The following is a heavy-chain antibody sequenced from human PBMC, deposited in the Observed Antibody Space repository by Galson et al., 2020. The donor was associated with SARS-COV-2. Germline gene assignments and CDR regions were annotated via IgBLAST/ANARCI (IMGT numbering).Heavy chain of an antibody. V-gene: IGHV3-23*01. CDR1: GFTFSSYA. D-gene: IGHD2-2*01. Sequence: GGSLRLSCAASGFTFSSYAMSWVRQAPGKGLEWVSASSGSGGSTYYADSVKGRFTISRDNSKNTLYLQMNSLRAEDTAVYYCARAVYCSSTSCLYYYYYYYMDVWGKGTTVTVSS. CDR3: ARAVYCSSTSCLYYYYYYYMDV. J-gene: IGHJ6*03. CDR2: SSGSGGST.